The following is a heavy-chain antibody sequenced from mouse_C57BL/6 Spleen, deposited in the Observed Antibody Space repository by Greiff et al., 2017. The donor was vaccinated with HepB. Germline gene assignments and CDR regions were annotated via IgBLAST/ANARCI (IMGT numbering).Heavy chain of an antibody. D-gene: IGHD3-2*02. Sequence: VQRVESGAELVRPGASVTLSCKASGYTFTDYEMHWVKQTPVHGLEWIGAIDPETGGTAYNQKFKGKAILTADKSSSTAYMELRSLTSEDSAVYYCTRGSGYEYWGQGTTLTVSS. CDR3: TRGSGYEY. CDR1: GYTFTDYE. V-gene: IGHV1-15*01. CDR2: IDPETGGT. J-gene: IGHJ2*01.